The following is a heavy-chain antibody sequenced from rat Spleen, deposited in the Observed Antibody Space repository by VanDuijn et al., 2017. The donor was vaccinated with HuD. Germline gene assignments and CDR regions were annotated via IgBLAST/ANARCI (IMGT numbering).Heavy chain of an antibody. CDR1: GFTFSDYY. CDR2: ISYDGSST. J-gene: IGHJ2*01. CDR3: ARHDRGGNSYFDY. D-gene: IGHD4-3*01. V-gene: IGHV5-22*01. Sequence: EVQLVESGGGLVQPGRSMKLSCAASGFTFSDYYMAWVRQAPTKGLEWVASISYDGSSTYYGDSVKGRFTISRDNAKSTLYLQMNSLRSEDTATYYCARHDRGGNSYFDYWGQGVMVTVSS.